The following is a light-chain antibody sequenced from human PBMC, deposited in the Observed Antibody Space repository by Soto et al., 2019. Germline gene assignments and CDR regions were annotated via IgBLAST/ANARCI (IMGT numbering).Light chain of an antibody. CDR1: NIGGKS. CDR2: DDS. CDR3: QVWDDNSDHHV. V-gene: IGLV3-21*02. J-gene: IGLJ1*01. Sequence: SYELTQTSSVSVAPGQTARISCGGNNIGGKSVHWYQQKPGQAPVVVYDDSDRPSGIPERFSGSNSGNTATLTISRVEAGDEADYHCQVWDDNSDHHVFGTGTKVTVL.